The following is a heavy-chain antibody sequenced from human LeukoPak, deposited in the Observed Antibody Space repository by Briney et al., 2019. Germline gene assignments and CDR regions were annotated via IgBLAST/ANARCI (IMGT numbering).Heavy chain of an antibody. V-gene: IGHV4-34*01. CDR2: INHSGST. Sequence: SETLSLTCAVYGGSFSGYYWSWIRQPPGKGLEWIGEINHSGSTNYNPSLKIRVTISVDTAKNQFSLKLSSVTAADTAVYYCARVDRGGSSSWYYFDYWGQGTLVTVSS. CDR1: GGSFSGYY. CDR3: ARVDRGGSSSWYYFDY. J-gene: IGHJ4*02. D-gene: IGHD6-13*01.